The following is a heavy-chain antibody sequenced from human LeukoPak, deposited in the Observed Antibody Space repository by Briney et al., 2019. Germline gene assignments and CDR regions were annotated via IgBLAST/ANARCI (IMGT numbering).Heavy chain of an antibody. D-gene: IGHD2-21*02. CDR2: IQYSGGIR. Sequence: QTGGSLRLSCAASGFTFSSYGMHWIRQAPGRGLEWVAYIQYSGGIRKYADSVKGRFTISRDNSKNTLLLQMNTLKTEDTAVYYCAKKRPGDGDIFDYWGQGTLLTVSS. CDR1: GFTFSSYG. J-gene: IGHJ4*02. CDR3: AKKRPGDGDIFDY. V-gene: IGHV3-30*02.